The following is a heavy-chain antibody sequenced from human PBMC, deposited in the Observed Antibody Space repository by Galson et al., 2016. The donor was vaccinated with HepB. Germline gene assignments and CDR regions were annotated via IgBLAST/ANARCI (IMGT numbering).Heavy chain of an antibody. V-gene: IGHV1-18*01. CDR3: ARDTPGMFAARTFDY. Sequence: SVKVSCKAPGYTFRHYGISWVRQAPGQGLEWMGWISAYNGNTYYTQKFQDRVTMTTDISTDTAYMELRSLRSDDTAVYYCARDTPGMFAARTFDYWGLGTLVTVSS. D-gene: IGHD3-10*02. J-gene: IGHJ4*02. CDR2: ISAYNGNT. CDR1: GYTFRHYG.